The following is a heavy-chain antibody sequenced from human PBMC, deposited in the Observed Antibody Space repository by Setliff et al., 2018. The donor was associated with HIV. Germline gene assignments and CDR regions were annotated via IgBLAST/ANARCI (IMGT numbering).Heavy chain of an antibody. CDR2: IYHSGST. V-gene: IGHV4-38-2*01. CDR1: GYSASSGYY. D-gene: IGHD3-10*01. CDR3: ARQYMVRGVIITLYFDY. Sequence: SETLSLTFAVSGYSASSGYYWGWLRQPPGKGLEWIGSIYHSGSTYYNPSLKSRVTISVDTSKNQFSLKLSSVTAADTAVYYCARQYMVRGVIITLYFDYWGQGTLVTVSS. J-gene: IGHJ4*02.